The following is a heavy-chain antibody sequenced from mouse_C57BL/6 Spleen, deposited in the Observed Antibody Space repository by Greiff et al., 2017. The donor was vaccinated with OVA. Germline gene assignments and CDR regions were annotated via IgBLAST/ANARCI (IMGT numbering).Heavy chain of an antibody. D-gene: IGHD1-1*01. CDR3: ARGGTTVFDV. J-gene: IGHJ1*03. CDR1: GFTFSSYA. V-gene: IGHV5-4*01. Sequence: EVQRVESGGGLVKPGGSLKISCAASGFTFSSYAMSWVRQTPEKRLEWVATISDGGSYTYYPDNVKGRFTISRDNAKNNLYLQMSHLKSEDTAMYYCARGGTTVFDVWGTGTTVTVSS. CDR2: ISDGGSYT.